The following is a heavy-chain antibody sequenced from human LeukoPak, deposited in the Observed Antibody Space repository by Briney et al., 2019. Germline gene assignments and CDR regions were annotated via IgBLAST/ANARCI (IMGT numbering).Heavy chain of an antibody. J-gene: IGHJ6*02. CDR3: ARVALMVYSYYYYYGMDV. CDR1: GGSISSSSW. CDR2: IYHSGST. V-gene: IGHV4-4*02. Sequence: PSETLSLTCAVSGGSISSSSWWSWVRQPPGKGLEWIGEIYHSGSTNYNPSLKSRVTISVDKSKNQFSLKLSSVTAADTAVYYCARVALMVYSYYYYYGMDVWGQGTTVTVSS. D-gene: IGHD2-8*01.